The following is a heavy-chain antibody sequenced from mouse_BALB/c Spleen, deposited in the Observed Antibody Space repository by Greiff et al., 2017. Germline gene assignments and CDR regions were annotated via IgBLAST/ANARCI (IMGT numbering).Heavy chain of an antibody. CDR2: ISDGGSYT. V-gene: IGHV5-4*02. J-gene: IGHJ2*01. CDR1: GFTFSDYY. Sequence: EVMLVESGGGLVKPGGSLKLSCAASGFTFSDYYMYWVRQTPEKRLEWVATISDGGSYTYYPDSVKGRFTISRDNAKNNLYLQMSSLKSEDTAMYYCARGAGKNYFDYWGQGTTLTVSS. D-gene: IGHD3-3*01. CDR3: ARGAGKNYFDY.